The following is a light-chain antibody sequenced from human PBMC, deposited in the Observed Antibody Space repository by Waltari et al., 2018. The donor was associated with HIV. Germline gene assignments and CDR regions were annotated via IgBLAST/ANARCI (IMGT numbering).Light chain of an antibody. CDR1: QSVSSY. V-gene: IGKV3-11*01. CDR2: GSS. Sequence: EIVLTQSPATLSLSPGERATLSCRASQSVSSYLAWYQQKPGQAPKLLIYGSSNRATGIPARFSGSGSGTDFTLTISSLEPEDFAFYYCQQRRNWPPGATFGGGTKVEIK. CDR3: QQRRNWPPGAT. J-gene: IGKJ4*01.